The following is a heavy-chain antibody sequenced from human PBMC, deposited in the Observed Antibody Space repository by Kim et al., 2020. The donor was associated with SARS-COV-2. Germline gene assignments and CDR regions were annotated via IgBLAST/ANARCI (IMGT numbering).Heavy chain of an antibody. D-gene: IGHD1-26*01. CDR3: ARTGSGSYFGWFDP. Sequence: ANDVKGLFTISGDNSENTLYLQMNSLRAEQTAVYYCARTGSGSYFGWFDPWGQGTLVTVSS. V-gene: IGHV3-30*01. J-gene: IGHJ5*02.